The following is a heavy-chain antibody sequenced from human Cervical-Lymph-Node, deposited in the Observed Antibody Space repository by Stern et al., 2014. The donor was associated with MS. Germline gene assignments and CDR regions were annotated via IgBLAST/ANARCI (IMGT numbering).Heavy chain of an antibody. CDR1: GFTFRNYG. Sequence: QVQLVQSGGGVVQPGRSLRLSCAASGFTFRNYGMHWVRQAPGKGLECVAVISFDGTKTYYADSVLGRFTVSRDNSKNTLYLQMNSLRVEDTALYYCARRGSSDYYDPHAIDYWGQGTLVAVPS. CDR2: ISFDGTKT. J-gene: IGHJ4*02. D-gene: IGHD3-3*01. CDR3: ARRGSSDYYDPHAIDY. V-gene: IGHV3-33*01.